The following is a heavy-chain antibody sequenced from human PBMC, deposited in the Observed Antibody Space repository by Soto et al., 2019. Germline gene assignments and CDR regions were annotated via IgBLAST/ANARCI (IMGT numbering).Heavy chain of an antibody. D-gene: IGHD6-13*01. CDR3: ARDYTGSWYQKAWFDP. J-gene: IGHJ5*02. V-gene: IGHV1-3*01. CDR1: GYTFTSYA. Sequence: RASVKVSCKASGYTFTSYAMHWVRQAPGQRLEWMGWINAGNGNTKYSQKFQGRVTITRDTSASTAYMELSSLRSEDTAVYYCARDYTGSWYQKAWFDPWRQGTLVTVSS. CDR2: INAGNGNT.